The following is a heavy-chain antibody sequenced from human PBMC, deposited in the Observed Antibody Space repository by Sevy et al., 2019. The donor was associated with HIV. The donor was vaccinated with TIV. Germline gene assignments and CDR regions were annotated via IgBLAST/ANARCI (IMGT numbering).Heavy chain of an antibody. D-gene: IGHD2-21*02. Sequence: GGSLRLSCAAPGFTFSTYAVSWVRQAPGKGLEWVAALNGDRTYYAGSVKGRFTISRDNPKNTVYLQVNSLRVEDTALYYCVKEETAPYFDCWGQGTLVTVSS. CDR3: VKEETAPYFDC. CDR2: LNGDRT. CDR1: GFTFSTYA. J-gene: IGHJ4*02. V-gene: IGHV3-23*01.